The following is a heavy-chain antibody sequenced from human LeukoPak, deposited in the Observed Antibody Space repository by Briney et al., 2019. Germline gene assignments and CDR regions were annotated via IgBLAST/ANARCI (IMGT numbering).Heavy chain of an antibody. V-gene: IGHV4-61*02. CDR3: AGTLSYYYDSDY. Sequence: PSETLSLTCTVSGGSISSGSYYWSWIRQPAGKGLEWIGRIYTSGSTNYNPSLKSRVTISVDTSKNQFSLKLSSVTAADTAVYYCAGTLSYYYDSDYWGQGTLVTVSS. J-gene: IGHJ4*02. CDR2: IYTSGST. D-gene: IGHD3-22*01. CDR1: GGSISSGSYY.